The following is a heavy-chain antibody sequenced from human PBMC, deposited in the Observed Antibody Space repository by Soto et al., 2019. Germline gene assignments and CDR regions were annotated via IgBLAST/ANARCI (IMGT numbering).Heavy chain of an antibody. D-gene: IGHD5-12*01. CDR3: AKDIGSGYDWGPLDY. CDR2: ISWNSGSI. V-gene: IGHV3-9*01. CDR1: GFTFDDYA. J-gene: IGHJ4*02. Sequence: GGSLRLSCAASGFTFDDYAMHWVRQAPGKGLEWVSGISWNSGSIGYADSVKGRFTISRDNAKNSLYLQMNSLRAEDTALYYCAKDIGSGYDWGPLDYWGQGTLVTVSS.